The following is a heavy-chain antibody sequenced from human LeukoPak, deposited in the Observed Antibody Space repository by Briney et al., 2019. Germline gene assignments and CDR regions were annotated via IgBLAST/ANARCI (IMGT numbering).Heavy chain of an antibody. Sequence: SVRVSCTASGGTFSSYAISWVRQAPGQGLEWMSGIIPIIGTANYAQKFQGRVTITTDESTSTVYMELSSLRSEDTAVYYCAREEAYCSGGSCYTYWGQGTLVTVSS. J-gene: IGHJ4*02. CDR2: IIPIIGTA. D-gene: IGHD2-15*01. CDR3: AREEAYCSGGSCYTY. CDR1: GGTFSSYA. V-gene: IGHV1-69*05.